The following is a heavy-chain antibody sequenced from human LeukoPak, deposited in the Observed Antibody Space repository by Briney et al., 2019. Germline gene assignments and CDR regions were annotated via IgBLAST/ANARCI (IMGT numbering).Heavy chain of an antibody. V-gene: IGHV3-20*04. CDR3: ARGASGSYYNSLDY. D-gene: IGHD3-10*01. Sequence: GGSLRLSCAASGFTFDDHAMSWVRQGPGRGLEWVSSINWNGGSTAYADSVKGRFTISRDNAKNSLYLQMNSLQAEDKALYYCARGASGSYYNSLDYWGQGTLVTVSS. CDR2: INWNGGST. CDR1: GFTFDDHA. J-gene: IGHJ4*02.